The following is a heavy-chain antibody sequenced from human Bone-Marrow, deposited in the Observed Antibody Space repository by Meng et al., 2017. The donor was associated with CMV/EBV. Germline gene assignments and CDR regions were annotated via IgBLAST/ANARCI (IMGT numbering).Heavy chain of an antibody. CDR1: GFTFSSYA. D-gene: IGHD2-2*01. J-gene: IGHJ4*02. Sequence: GESLKISCAASGFTFSSYAMSWVRQAPGKGLEWVSVIYSGGSTYYADSVKGRFTISRDNSKNTLYLQMNSLRAEDTAVYYCAREGCSSTSCQTLLDYWGQGTLVTVSS. V-gene: IGHV3-23*03. CDR2: IYSGGST. CDR3: AREGCSSTSCQTLLDY.